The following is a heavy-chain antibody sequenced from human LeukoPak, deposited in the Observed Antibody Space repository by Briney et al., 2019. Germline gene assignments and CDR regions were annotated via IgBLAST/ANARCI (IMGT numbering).Heavy chain of an antibody. CDR3: ARAALTLVRGVIPSWFDP. D-gene: IGHD3-10*01. V-gene: IGHV3-21*01. J-gene: IGHJ5*02. Sequence: GGSLRLSCAASGFTFSSYSMNWVRQAPGKGLEWVSSISSSSSYMYYADSVKGRFTISRDNAKNSLYLQMNSLRAEDTAVYYCARAALTLVRGVIPSWFDPWGQGTLVTVSS. CDR1: GFTFSSYS. CDR2: ISSSSSYM.